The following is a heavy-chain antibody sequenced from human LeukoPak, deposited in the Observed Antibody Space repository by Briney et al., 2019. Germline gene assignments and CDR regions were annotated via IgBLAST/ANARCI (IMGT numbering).Heavy chain of an antibody. J-gene: IGHJ4*02. CDR2: IYHSGST. Sequence: SETLSLTCAVYGGSVSSGDYYWTWIRQLPGKGLEWIGYIYHSGSTYYNPSLRSRVTMSVDTSQNQFSLKLTSVTAADTAVYYCARKGGSYYYFHYWGQGTLVTVSS. V-gene: IGHV4-31*11. CDR3: ARKGGSYYYFHY. CDR1: GGSVSSGDYY. D-gene: IGHD1-26*01.